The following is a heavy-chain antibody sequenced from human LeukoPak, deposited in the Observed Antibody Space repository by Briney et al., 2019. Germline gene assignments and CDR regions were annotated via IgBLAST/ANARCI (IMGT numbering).Heavy chain of an antibody. V-gene: IGHV3-23*01. CDR1: GFTFSSYA. J-gene: IGHJ4*02. CDR3: AKGRLRLGELSPLGC. CDR2: ISGSGGST. Sequence: GGSLRLSCAASGFTFSSYAMSWVRQAPGKGLEWVSAISGSGGSTYYADSVEGRFTISRDNSKNTLYLQMNSLRAEDTAVCYCAKGRLRLGELSPLGCWGQGTLVTVSS. D-gene: IGHD3-16*02.